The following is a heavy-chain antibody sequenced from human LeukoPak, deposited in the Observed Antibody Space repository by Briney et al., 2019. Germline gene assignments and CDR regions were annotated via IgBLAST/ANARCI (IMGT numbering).Heavy chain of an antibody. CDR3: ARRPRYSSGWYYFDS. Sequence: SETLSLSCAAYGFSFSGDDWHWVRQPPGKGLEWVGEINYSGSTNSNPSLKSRVPISVERPKNQFSLKLSSVTAADTAVYYCARRPRYSSGWYYFDSWGQGNLVTVSS. J-gene: IGHJ4*02. V-gene: IGHV4-34*01. D-gene: IGHD6-19*01. CDR2: INYSGST. CDR1: GFSFSGDD.